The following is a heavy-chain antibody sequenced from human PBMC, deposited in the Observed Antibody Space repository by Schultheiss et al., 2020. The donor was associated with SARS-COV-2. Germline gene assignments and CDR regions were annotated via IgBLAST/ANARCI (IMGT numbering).Heavy chain of an antibody. CDR1: GFTFSSYG. V-gene: IGHV3-33*01. CDR3: AREFGHDSSGFDY. D-gene: IGHD3-22*01. CDR2: IWYDGSNK. J-gene: IGHJ4*02. Sequence: GGSLRLSCAASGFTFSSYGMHWVRQAPGKGLEWVAVIWYDGSNKYYADSVKGRFTISRDNSKNTLYLQMNSLRAEDTAVYYCAREFGHDSSGFDYWGQGTLVTVSS.